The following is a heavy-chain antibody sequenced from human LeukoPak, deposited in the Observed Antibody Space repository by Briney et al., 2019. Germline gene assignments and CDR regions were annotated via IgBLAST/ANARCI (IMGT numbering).Heavy chain of an antibody. J-gene: IGHJ4*02. CDR3: ATEGYGSGSTTFDY. V-gene: IGHV1-69*06. CDR2: IIPIFGTA. D-gene: IGHD3-10*01. CDR1: GGTFSSYA. Sequence: ASVKVSCKASGGTFSSYAISWVRQAPGQGLEWMGGIIPIFGTANYAQKFQGRVTMTEDTSTDTAYMELSSLRSEDTAVYYCATEGYGSGSTTFDYWGQGTLVTVSS.